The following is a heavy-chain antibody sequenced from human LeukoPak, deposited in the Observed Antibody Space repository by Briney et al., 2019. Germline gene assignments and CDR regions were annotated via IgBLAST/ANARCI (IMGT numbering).Heavy chain of an antibody. Sequence: GGSLRPSCAASGFTFSSYAMSWVRQAPGKGLEWVSAISGSGGSTYYADSVKGRFTISRDNSKNTLYLQMNSLRAEDTAVYYCAKVPIVATIGSFDYWGQGTLVTVSS. CDR1: GFTFSSYA. CDR2: ISGSGGST. CDR3: AKVPIVATIGSFDY. J-gene: IGHJ4*02. V-gene: IGHV3-23*01. D-gene: IGHD5-12*01.